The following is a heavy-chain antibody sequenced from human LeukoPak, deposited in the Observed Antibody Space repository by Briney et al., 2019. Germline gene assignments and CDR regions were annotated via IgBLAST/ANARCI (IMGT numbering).Heavy chain of an antibody. D-gene: IGHD3-22*01. CDR2: ISYDGSKK. Sequence: GGSLRLSCAASGFTFSDYAMHWLRQAPGKGLEWVAVISYDGSKKYYADSVKGRFTISRDNSKNTLYLQMNSLRVEDTAVYYCARVQREYYYDSSGYLGYWGQGTLVTVSS. CDR3: ARVQREYYYDSSGYLGY. J-gene: IGHJ4*02. V-gene: IGHV3-30*04. CDR1: GFTFSDYA.